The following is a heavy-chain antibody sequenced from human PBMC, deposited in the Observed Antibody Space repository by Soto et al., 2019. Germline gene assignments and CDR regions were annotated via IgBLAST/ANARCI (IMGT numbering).Heavy chain of an antibody. CDR1: GFTFSSYA. CDR2: ISGSGGST. J-gene: IGHJ4*02. D-gene: IGHD6-6*01. CDR3: AKARYSSSSLWGPSDY. V-gene: IGHV3-23*01. Sequence: GGSLRLSCAASGFTFSSYAMSWVRQAPGKGLEWVSAISGSGGSTYYADSVKGRFTISRDNSKKTLYLQMNSLRAEDTAVYYCAKARYSSSSLWGPSDYWGQGTLVTVSS.